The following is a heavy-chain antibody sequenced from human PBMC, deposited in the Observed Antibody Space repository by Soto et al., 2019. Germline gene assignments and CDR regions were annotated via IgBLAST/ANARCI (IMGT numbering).Heavy chain of an antibody. V-gene: IGHV1-69*01. CDR2: IIPIFGTA. D-gene: IGHD1-26*01. CDR3: ARDGGRHSGGIDY. CDR1: GGTFSSYS. J-gene: IGHJ4*02. Sequence: QVQLVQSGAEVKKPGSSVKVSCKASGGTFSSYSINWVRQAPGQGLEWMGEIIPIFGTANYAQKFQGRVTITADESTSPAYMEPSSLRSEEAPVYYCARDGGRHSGGIDYWGQGTLVTVSS.